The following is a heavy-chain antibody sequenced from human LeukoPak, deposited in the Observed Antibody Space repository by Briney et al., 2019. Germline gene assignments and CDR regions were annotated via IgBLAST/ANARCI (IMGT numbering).Heavy chain of an antibody. CDR1: GFTFSSYA. CDR3: AKDFSSGWSFDY. D-gene: IGHD6-19*01. J-gene: IGHJ4*02. V-gene: IGHV3-23*01. CDR2: INDRGGRT. Sequence: GGSLRLSCAASGFTFSSYAMGWVRQAPGKGLEWVSAINDRGGRTNYAGSVKGRFTISRDNSKNTLYLQMNSLRAEDTAVYYCAKDFSSGWSFDYWGQGTLVTVSS.